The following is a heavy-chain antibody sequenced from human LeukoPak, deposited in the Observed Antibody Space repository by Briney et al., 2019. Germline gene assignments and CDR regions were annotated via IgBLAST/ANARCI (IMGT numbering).Heavy chain of an antibody. CDR1: GFTFSSYW. Sequence: GSLRLSCAASGFTFSSYWMSWIRQPPGKGLEWIGEINHSGSTNYNPSLKSRVTISVDTSKNQFSLKLSSVTAADTAVYYCAGRTTVTTNSTLYWGQGTLVTVSS. V-gene: IGHV4-34*08. J-gene: IGHJ4*02. CDR3: AGRTTVTTNSTLY. D-gene: IGHD4-17*01. CDR2: INHSGST.